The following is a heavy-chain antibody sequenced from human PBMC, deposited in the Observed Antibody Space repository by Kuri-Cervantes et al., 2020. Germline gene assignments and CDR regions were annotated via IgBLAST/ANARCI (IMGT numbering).Heavy chain of an antibody. CDR3: AKDQGYSYGLFGY. J-gene: IGHJ4*02. CDR1: GFTFSNYG. Sequence: GGSLRLSCAASGFTFSNYGTHWVRQAPGKGLEWVAFIRYDGSNKYYADSVKGRFTISRDNSKNTLYLQMNSLRAEDTAVYYCAKDQGYSYGLFGYWGQGTLVTVSS. V-gene: IGHV3-30*02. D-gene: IGHD5-18*01. CDR2: IRYDGSNK.